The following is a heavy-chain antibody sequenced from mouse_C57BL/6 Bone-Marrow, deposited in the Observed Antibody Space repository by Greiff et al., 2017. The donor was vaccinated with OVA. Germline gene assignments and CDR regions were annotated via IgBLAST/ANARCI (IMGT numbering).Heavy chain of an antibody. CDR3: ARRVYGSSYDWYFDV. CDR2: FHPYNDDT. Sequence: QVQLQQSGAELVKPGASVKMSCKASGYTFTTYPIEWMKQNHGKSLEWIGNFHPYNDDTKYNEKFKGKATLTVEKSSSTVYFELSRLTSDDSAVYYCARRVYGSSYDWYFDVWGTGTTVTVSS. V-gene: IGHV1-47*01. J-gene: IGHJ1*03. CDR1: GYTFTTYP. D-gene: IGHD1-1*01.